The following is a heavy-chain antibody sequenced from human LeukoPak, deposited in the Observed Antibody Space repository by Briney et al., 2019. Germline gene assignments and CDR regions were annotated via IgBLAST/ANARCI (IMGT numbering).Heavy chain of an antibody. V-gene: IGHV3-30*03. CDR1: GFTFSSYG. Sequence: GRSLRLSCAASGFTFSSYGMHWVRQAPGKGLEWVAVISYDGSNKYYADSVKGRFTISRDNAKNSLCLQMNSLRAEDTAVYYCARVGSYEFDYWGQGTLVTVSS. D-gene: IGHD1-26*01. J-gene: IGHJ4*02. CDR3: ARVGSYEFDY. CDR2: ISYDGSNK.